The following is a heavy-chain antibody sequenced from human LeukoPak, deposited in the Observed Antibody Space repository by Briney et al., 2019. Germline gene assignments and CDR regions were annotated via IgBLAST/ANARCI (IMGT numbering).Heavy chain of an antibody. CDR1: GASIGSYY. CDR3: ARGTTNYYYYMDV. CDR2: IYSGETT. V-gene: IGHV4-4*07. D-gene: IGHD2-8*01. J-gene: IGHJ6*03. Sequence: SETLSLTCTISGASIGSYYYHWMRQTAGKGLEWIGRIYSGETTAYNPSLKSRVTLSVDTSKNQVSLSLSSVTAADTAVYYCARGTTNYYYYMDVWGKGTTVTVSS.